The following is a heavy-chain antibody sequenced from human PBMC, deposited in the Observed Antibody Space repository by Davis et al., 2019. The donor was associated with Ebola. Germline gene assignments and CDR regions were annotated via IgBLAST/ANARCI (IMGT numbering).Heavy chain of an antibody. CDR2: ISYDGNQK. Sequence: GESLKISCAASGFIFNDYGMHWVRQAPGKGLECVAVISYDGNQKYYADSVKGRFTISRENSKNTLSLQMNSVGGEDTAVYYCAKDKGFWVPPDWFGPWGQGVQVTVSS. J-gene: IGHJ5*02. CDR1: GFIFNDYG. D-gene: IGHD3-16*01. V-gene: IGHV3-33*03. CDR3: AKDKGFWVPPDWFGP.